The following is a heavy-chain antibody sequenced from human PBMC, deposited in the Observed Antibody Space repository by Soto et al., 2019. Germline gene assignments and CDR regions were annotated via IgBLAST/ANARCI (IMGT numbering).Heavy chain of an antibody. D-gene: IGHD3-22*01. V-gene: IGHV3-53*01. J-gene: IGHJ1*01. CDR2: IYSGGST. Sequence: EVPLVESGGGLIQPGGSLRLSCAASGFTVSSNYMSWVRQAPGKGLEWVSVIYSGGSTYYADFVKGRFTISRDNSKNTLYLQMNSLRAEDTAVYYCARDRVESGYPEYFQHWGQGTLVTVSS. CDR3: ARDRVESGYPEYFQH. CDR1: GFTVSSNY.